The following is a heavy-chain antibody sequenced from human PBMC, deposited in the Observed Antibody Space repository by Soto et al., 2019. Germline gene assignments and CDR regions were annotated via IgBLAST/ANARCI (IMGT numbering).Heavy chain of an antibody. CDR1: GFTFSSYG. CDR3: AKEKTGTTSGFDY. Sequence: QVQLVESGGGVVQPGRSLRLSCAASGFTFSSYGMHWVRQAPGKGLEWVAVISYEGSNKYYADSVKGRFTISRDNSKNALYLQMNSLRAEDTAVYYCAKEKTGTTSGFDYWGQGTLVTVSS. J-gene: IGHJ4*02. D-gene: IGHD1-1*01. V-gene: IGHV3-30*18. CDR2: ISYEGSNK.